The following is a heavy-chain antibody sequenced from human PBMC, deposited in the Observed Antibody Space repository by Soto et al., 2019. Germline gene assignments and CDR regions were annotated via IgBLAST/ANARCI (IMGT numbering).Heavy chain of an antibody. V-gene: IGHV3-33*01. CDR2: IWYDGSNK. Sequence: QVQLVESGGGVVQPGRSLRLSCAASGFTFSSYGMHWVRQAPGKGLEWVAVIWYDGSNKYYADSVKGRFTISRDNSKNTLYLQMNSLRAEDTAVYYCARDLAAGPRRTDYWGQGTLVTVSS. J-gene: IGHJ4*02. D-gene: IGHD6-13*01. CDR1: GFTFSSYG. CDR3: ARDLAAGPRRTDY.